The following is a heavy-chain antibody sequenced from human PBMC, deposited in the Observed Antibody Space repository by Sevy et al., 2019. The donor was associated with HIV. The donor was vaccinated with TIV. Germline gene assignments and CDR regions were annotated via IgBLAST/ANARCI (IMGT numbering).Heavy chain of an antibody. Sequence: GGSLRLSCAASGFTFRNYVMNWVRQLPGKGLEWVSVISDGGGTTYYADSLKGRFPISRGKSKSTLYLQMNSMRVEDTAVYFCAKRVAGALAALDIWGQGTMVTVSS. D-gene: IGHD3-10*01. CDR3: AKRVAGALAALDI. V-gene: IGHV3-23*01. CDR2: ISDGGGTT. J-gene: IGHJ3*02. CDR1: GFTFRNYV.